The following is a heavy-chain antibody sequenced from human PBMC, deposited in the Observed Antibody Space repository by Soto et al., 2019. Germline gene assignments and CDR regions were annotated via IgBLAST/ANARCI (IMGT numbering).Heavy chain of an antibody. V-gene: IGHV3-21*04. Sequence: GGSLRLSCEASGFVLDVHSMNWVRQVPGKGLEWVASISSASSETWYADSVKGRFIISRDNAQNSLFLQMNTLRPEDSAIYYCARVAYWGPGTQVTVSS. CDR3: ARVAY. CDR2: ISSASSET. CDR1: GFVLDVHS. J-gene: IGHJ4*02.